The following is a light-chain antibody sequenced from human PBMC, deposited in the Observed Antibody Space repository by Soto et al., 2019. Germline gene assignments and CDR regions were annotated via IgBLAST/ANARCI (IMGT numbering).Light chain of an antibody. CDR1: SSNIGKND. Sequence: QAVVTQPPSVSAAPGQKVTISCSGSSSNIGKNDVSWYQQFPGTAPKLLIYDNNKRPSGTPDRFSDSKSGTSATLGITGLQTGDEADYYCGTWDSSLSAVVFGGGTKLTVL. V-gene: IGLV1-51*01. J-gene: IGLJ2*01. CDR2: DNN. CDR3: GTWDSSLSAVV.